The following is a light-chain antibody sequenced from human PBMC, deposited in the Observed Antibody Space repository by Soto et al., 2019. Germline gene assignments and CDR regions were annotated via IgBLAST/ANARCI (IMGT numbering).Light chain of an antibody. J-gene: IGLJ1*01. CDR3: SSYTSSSTYI. V-gene: IGLV2-14*01. CDR1: SSDVGGYNY. Sequence: QSVLTQPASVSGSPGQSITISCTGTSSDVGGYNYVSWYQQYPGKAPKLMIYEVSNRPSGVSNRFSGSKSGNTASLTISGLQAEDEADYYCSSYTSSSTYIFGPGTQVTV. CDR2: EVS.